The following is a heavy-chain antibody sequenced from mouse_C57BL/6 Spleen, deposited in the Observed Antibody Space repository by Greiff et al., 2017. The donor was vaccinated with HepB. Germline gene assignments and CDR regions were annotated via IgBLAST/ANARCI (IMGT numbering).Heavy chain of an antibody. CDR3: ARYRGSSSSFDY. D-gene: IGHD1-1*01. J-gene: IGHJ2*01. CDR1: GYTFTSYW. CDR2: INPSNGGT. Sequence: QVQLQQPGTELVKPGASVKLSCKASGYTFTSYWMHWVKQRPGQGLEWIGNINPSNGGTNYNEKFKSKATLTVDKSSSKAYMQLSSLTSEDSAVDYCARYRGSSSSFDYWGQGTTLTVSS. V-gene: IGHV1-53*01.